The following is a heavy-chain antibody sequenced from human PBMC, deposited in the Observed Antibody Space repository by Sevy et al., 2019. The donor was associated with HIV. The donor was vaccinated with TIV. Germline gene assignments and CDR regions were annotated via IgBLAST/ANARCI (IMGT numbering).Heavy chain of an antibody. J-gene: IGHJ4*02. CDR1: GFTFSGAA. V-gene: IGHV3-73*01. CDR3: TAGDLGRFDY. CDR2: IRSKANNYAT. D-gene: IGHD3-16*01. Sequence: GGSLRLSCAASGFTFSGAAMFWVRQASGKGLEWIGRIRSKANNYATVYGASVKGRFIISRDDSKNTTYLQMNSLKIDDTAVYYCTAGDLGRFDYWVRGSLVTVSS.